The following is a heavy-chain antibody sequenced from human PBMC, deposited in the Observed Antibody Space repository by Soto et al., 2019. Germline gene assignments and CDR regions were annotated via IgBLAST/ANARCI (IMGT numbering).Heavy chain of an antibody. D-gene: IGHD3-22*01. CDR3: ARDAYYYDSSGYGDAFDI. Sequence: ASVKVSCKASGYTFTSYGISWVRQAPGQGLEWMGWISAYNGNTNYAQKLQGRVTMTTDTSTSTAYMELRSLRSDDTAVYYCARDAYYYDSSGYGDAFDIWGQGTMVT. J-gene: IGHJ3*02. CDR2: ISAYNGNT. CDR1: GYTFTSYG. V-gene: IGHV1-18*01.